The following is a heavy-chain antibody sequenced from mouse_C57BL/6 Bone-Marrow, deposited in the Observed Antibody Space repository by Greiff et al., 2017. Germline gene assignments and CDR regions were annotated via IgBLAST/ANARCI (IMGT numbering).Heavy chain of an antibody. J-gene: IGHJ1*03. CDR1: GYTFTSYW. CDR3: ARPPSGNYGWYFDV. Sequence: QVQLQQPGAELVMPGASVKLSCKASGYTFTSYWMHWVKQRPGQGLEWIGEIDPSDSYTNYNQKFKGKSTLTVYKSSSTAYMQLSSLTSEDSAVYYCARPPSGNYGWYFDVWGTGTTVTVSS. V-gene: IGHV1-69*01. CDR2: IDPSDSYT. D-gene: IGHD2-1*01.